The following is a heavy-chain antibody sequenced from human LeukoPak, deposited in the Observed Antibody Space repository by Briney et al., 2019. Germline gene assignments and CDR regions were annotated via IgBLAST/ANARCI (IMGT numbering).Heavy chain of an antibody. D-gene: IGHD3-10*01. V-gene: IGHV3-30*04. J-gene: IGHJ4*02. CDR3: ARDARVQKWFGEVIMTTTYYFDD. Sequence: GGSLRLSCAASGFTFSSYLMHWVRQAPGKGLEWVAVVSYDGSNTYYADSVKGRFTISRDNSKNTVYLQMNSLRAEDTAVYYCARDARVQKWFGEVIMTTTYYFDDWGQGTLVTVSS. CDR1: GFTFSSYL. CDR2: VSYDGSNT.